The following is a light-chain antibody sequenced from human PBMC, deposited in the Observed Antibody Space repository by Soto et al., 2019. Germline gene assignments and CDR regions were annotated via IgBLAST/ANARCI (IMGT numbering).Light chain of an antibody. J-gene: IGKJ1*01. CDR2: GAS. CDR3: PQYGSSPRT. Sequence: VLTQSAGTLELFQRERATLXXRXSQSVSSSYLAWYQQKPGQAPRLLIYGASSRATGIPDRFSGSGSGTDFTLTSSRFEVEDFPLNCCPQYGSSPRTFCQGTKVDIK. CDR1: QSVSSSY. V-gene: IGKV3-20*01.